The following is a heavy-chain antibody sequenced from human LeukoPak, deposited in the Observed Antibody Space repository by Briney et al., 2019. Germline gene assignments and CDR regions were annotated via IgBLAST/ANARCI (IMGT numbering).Heavy chain of an antibody. Sequence: GGSLRLSCAASGFTFSSYAMNWVRQAPGKGLEWVAVISYDGSNKYYADSVKGRFTISRDNSKNTLYLQMNSLRAEDTAVYYCAKDFRCSGGSCYSVGVEYFQHWGQGTLVTVSS. CDR2: ISYDGSNK. CDR3: AKDFRCSGGSCYSVGVEYFQH. CDR1: GFTFSSYA. V-gene: IGHV3-30*18. D-gene: IGHD2-15*01. J-gene: IGHJ1*01.